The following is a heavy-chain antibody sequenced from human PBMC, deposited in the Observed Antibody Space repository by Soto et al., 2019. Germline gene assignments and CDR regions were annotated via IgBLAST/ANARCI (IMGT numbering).Heavy chain of an antibody. CDR2: ISSSSSYI. D-gene: IGHD2-2*01. Sequence: GGSLRLSCAASGFTFSSYSMNWVRQAPGKGLEWVSSISSSSSYIYYADSVKGRFTISRDNAKNSLYLQMNSLRAEDTAVYYCARDCSSTSCISPLGRGDAFDIWGQGTMVTVSS. CDR1: GFTFSSYS. CDR3: ARDCSSTSCISPLGRGDAFDI. J-gene: IGHJ3*02. V-gene: IGHV3-21*01.